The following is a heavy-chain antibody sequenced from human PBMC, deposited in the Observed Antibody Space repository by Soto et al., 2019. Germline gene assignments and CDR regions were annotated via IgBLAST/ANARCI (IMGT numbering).Heavy chain of an antibody. CDR1: GYTFTSYG. D-gene: IGHD2-15*01. J-gene: IGHJ6*02. Sequence: QVQLVQSGAEVKKPGASVKVSCKASGYTFTSYGISWVRQAPGQGLEWMGWISAYNGNTNYAQKLQGRVTMTTDTSTSTADMELRSLRSDDTAVYYCARKQDGYYYYYGMDVWGQGTTVTVSS. CDR3: ARKQDGYYYYYGMDV. CDR2: ISAYNGNT. V-gene: IGHV1-18*01.